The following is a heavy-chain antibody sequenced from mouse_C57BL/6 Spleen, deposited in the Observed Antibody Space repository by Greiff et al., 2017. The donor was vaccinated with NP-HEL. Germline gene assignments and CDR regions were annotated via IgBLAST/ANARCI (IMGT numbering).Heavy chain of an antibody. CDR3: ARKKDYYSYWCFDV. V-gene: IGHV1-47*01. CDR1: GYTFTTYP. J-gene: IGHJ1*03. CDR2: FHPYNDDT. D-gene: IGHD1-1*01. Sequence: QVHVKQPGAELVKPGASVKMSCKASGYTFTTYPIEWMKQNHGQSLEWIGNFHPYNDDTKYNEKFKGKATLTVEKSSSTVYLELSRLTSDDSAVYDCARKKDYYSYWCFDVWGKGTTVTVSS.